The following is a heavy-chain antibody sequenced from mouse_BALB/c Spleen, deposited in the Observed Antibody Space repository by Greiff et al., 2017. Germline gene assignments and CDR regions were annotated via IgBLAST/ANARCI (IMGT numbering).Heavy chain of an antibody. CDR1: GYAFTNYL. D-gene: IGHD1-1*02. Sequence: QVQLQQSGAELVRPGTSVKVSCKASGYAFTNYLIEWVKQRPGQGLEWIGVINPGSGGTNYNEKFKGKATLTADKSSSTAYMQLSSLTSDDSAVYFCARRWDYWGQGTTLTVSS. CDR2: INPGSGGT. V-gene: IGHV1-54*01. J-gene: IGHJ2*01. CDR3: ARRWDY.